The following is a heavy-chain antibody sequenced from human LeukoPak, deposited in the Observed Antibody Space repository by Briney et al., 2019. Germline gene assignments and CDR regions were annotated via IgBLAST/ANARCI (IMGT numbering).Heavy chain of an antibody. V-gene: IGHV3-53*01. CDR2: IYSGGNT. Sequence: GGSLRLSCAASGFTVSSNYMSWVRQAPGKGLEWVSLIYSGGNTYYADSVKGRFTISRDNSKNTPYLQMNSLRAEDTAVYYCAKGSAVADIYFDYWGQGTLVTVSS. CDR3: AKGSAVADIYFDY. D-gene: IGHD6-19*01. J-gene: IGHJ4*02. CDR1: GFTVSSNY.